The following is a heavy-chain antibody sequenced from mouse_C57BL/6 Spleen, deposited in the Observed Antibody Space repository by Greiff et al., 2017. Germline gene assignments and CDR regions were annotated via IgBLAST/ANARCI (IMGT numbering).Heavy chain of an antibody. CDR1: GFNIKDYY. CDR3: ARMTTVVGYFDV. V-gene: IGHV14-2*01. J-gene: IGHJ1*03. CDR2: IDPEGGET. Sequence: EVQLQQSGAELVKPGASVKLSCTASGFNIKDYYMHWVKQRTEQGLEWIGRIDPEGGETKYAPKFQGKATITADTSSNTAYLQVSSLTPEDTAVYYWARMTTVVGYFDVWGTGTTVTVSS. D-gene: IGHD1-1*01.